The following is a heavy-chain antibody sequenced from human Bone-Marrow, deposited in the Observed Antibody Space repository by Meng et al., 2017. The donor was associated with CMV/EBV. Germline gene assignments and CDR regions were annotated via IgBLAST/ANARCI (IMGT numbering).Heavy chain of an antibody. D-gene: IGHD2-2*01. J-gene: IGHJ6*02. Sequence: ASVKVSCKASGYTFTSYYMHWVRQAPGQGLEWMGIINPSGGSTSYAQKFQGRVTMTRDTSTSTVYMELNSLRADDTAVYYCARERRCSSASCSPGFMDVWGQGTTITVSS. CDR2: INPSGGST. V-gene: IGHV1-46*01. CDR1: GYTFTSYY. CDR3: ARERRCSSASCSPGFMDV.